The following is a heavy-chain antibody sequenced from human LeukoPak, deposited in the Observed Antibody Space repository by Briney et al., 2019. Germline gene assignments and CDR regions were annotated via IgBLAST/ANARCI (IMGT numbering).Heavy chain of an antibody. CDR2: VNPKSGGT. CDR3: GRVAAAGIYPHYYNAMDV. J-gene: IGHJ6*02. CDR1: GYTFTGYY. V-gene: IGHV1-2*02. D-gene: IGHD6-13*01. Sequence: ASVKVSCVASGYTFTGYYIHWVRQAPGQGLEWMGCVNPKSGGTNYAQKFQGRVTMARDTSISTVYMELSSLRSDDTAVYYCGRVAAAGIYPHYYNAMDVWGQGTTVTVSS.